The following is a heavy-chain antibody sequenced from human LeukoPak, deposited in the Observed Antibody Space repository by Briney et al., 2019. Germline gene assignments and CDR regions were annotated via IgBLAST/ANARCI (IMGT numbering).Heavy chain of an antibody. CDR1: GFTSDDYA. CDR2: ISWNSGSI. D-gene: IGHD3-10*01. CDR3: AKGIWFGELLPNNWFDP. Sequence: GGSLRLSCAASGFTSDDYAMHWVRQAPGKGLEWVSGISWNSGSIGYADSVKGRFTISRDNAKNSLYLQMNSLRAEDTALYYCAKGIWFGELLPNNWFDPWGQGTLVTVSS. J-gene: IGHJ5*02. V-gene: IGHV3-9*02.